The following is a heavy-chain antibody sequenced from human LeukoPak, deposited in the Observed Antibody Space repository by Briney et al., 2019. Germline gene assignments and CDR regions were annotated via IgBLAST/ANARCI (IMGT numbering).Heavy chain of an antibody. J-gene: IGHJ6*03. D-gene: IGHD2-2*01. CDR3: ARDPVPAAKNYYYYYYMDV. Sequence: PGGSLRLSCTASGFTFSSYSMNWVRQAPGKGLEWVSCIGSSCSSKYYAESVKGRFTISRDNAKNSLYLQMNSLRAEDTAVYYCARDPVPAAKNYYYYYYMDVWGKGTTVTVSS. CDR2: IGSSCSSK. V-gene: IGHV3-21*01. CDR1: GFTFSSYS.